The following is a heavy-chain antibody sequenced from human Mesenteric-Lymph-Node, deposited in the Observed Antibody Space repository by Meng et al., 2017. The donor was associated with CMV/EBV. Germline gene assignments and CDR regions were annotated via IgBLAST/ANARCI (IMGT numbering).Heavy chain of an antibody. D-gene: IGHD5-18*01. Sequence: SETLSLTCTVSGGSINNYYWSWIRQPPGKGLEWIGYIYYSGSTNYNPSLKSRVTISVDTSKNQFSLKLSSVTAADTAVYYCARTTQQLWLNNWGQGTLVTVSS. CDR3: ARTTQQLWLNN. CDR1: GGSINNYY. J-gene: IGHJ4*02. CDR2: IYYSGST. V-gene: IGHV4-59*01.